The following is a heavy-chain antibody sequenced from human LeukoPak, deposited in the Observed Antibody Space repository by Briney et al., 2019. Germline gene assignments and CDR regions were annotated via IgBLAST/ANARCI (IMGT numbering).Heavy chain of an antibody. CDR3: ARDTFGIVGARLGY. CDR2: IYHSGST. Sequence: PSGTLSLTCAVSGGSISSSNWWSWVRQPPGKGLEWIGEIYHSGSTNYNPSLKSRVTISVDKSKNQFSLKLSSVTAADTAVYYCARDTFGIVGARLGYWGQGTLVTVSS. CDR1: GGSISSSNW. D-gene: IGHD1-26*01. J-gene: IGHJ4*02. V-gene: IGHV4-4*02.